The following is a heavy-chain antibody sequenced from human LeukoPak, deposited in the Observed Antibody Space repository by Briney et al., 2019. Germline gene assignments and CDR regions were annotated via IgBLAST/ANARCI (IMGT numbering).Heavy chain of an antibody. J-gene: IGHJ3*02. CDR3: ARGLKYYYDSSGPPDAFDI. V-gene: IGHV1-69*04. CDR1: GGTFSSYA. CDR2: IIPILGIA. Sequence: GASVKVSCKASGGTFSSYAISWVRQAPGQGLEWMGRIIPILGIANYAQKFQGRVTITADKSTSTAYMELSSLRSEDTAVYYCARGLKYYYDSSGPPDAFDIWGQGTMVTVSS. D-gene: IGHD3-22*01.